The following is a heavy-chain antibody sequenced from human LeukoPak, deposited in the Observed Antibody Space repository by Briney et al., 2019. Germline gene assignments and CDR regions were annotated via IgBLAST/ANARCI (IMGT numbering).Heavy chain of an antibody. CDR3: ARVSGSGWYFGY. CDR1: GFTFSDYY. CDR2: ISSSSSYT. Sequence: PGGSLRLSCAASGFTFSDYYMSWTRQAPGKGLEWVSYISSSSSYTNYADSVKGRFTISRDNAKNSLYLQMNSLRAEDTAVYYCARVSGSGWYFGYWGQGTLVTVSS. J-gene: IGHJ4*02. V-gene: IGHV3-11*05. D-gene: IGHD6-19*01.